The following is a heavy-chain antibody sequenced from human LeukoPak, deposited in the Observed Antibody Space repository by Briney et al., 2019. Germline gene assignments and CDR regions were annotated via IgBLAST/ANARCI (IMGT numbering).Heavy chain of an antibody. CDR1: GGSISSGDYY. Sequence: PQTLSLTCTVSGGSISSGDYYWSWIRQPPGKGLEWIGYIYYSGSTYYNPSLKSRVTISVDTSKNQFSLKLSSVTAADTAVYYCARVTGTAYYYYYYMDVWGKGTTVTVSS. CDR3: ARVTGTAYYYYYYMDV. D-gene: IGHD1-20*01. J-gene: IGHJ6*03. V-gene: IGHV4-30-4*08. CDR2: IYYSGST.